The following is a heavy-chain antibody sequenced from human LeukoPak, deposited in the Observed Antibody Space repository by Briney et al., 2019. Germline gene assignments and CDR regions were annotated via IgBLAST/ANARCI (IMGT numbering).Heavy chain of an antibody. CDR3: AKVSSSGWYAPFDY. V-gene: IGHV3-23*01. J-gene: IGHJ4*02. CDR2: ISGSGTGT. CDR1: GFTFSSYA. D-gene: IGHD6-19*01. Sequence: GGSLRLSCAASGFTFSSYAMSWVRQAPGKGLEWVSSISGSGTGTYHADSVRGRFTISRDNPKNTLYLQMNSLRDEDTAVYYCAKVSSSGWYAPFDYWGQGTLVTVSS.